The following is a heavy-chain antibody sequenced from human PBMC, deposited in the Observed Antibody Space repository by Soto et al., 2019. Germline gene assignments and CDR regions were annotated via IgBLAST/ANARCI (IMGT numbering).Heavy chain of an antibody. CDR3: ARAGTEQWLYAFDI. V-gene: IGHV3-33*01. CDR2: IWYDGSNK. Sequence: GGSLRLSCAASGFTFSSYGMHWVRQAPGKGLEWGAVIWYDGSNKYYADSVKGRFTISRDNSKNTLYLQMNSLRAEDTAVYYCARAGTEQWLYAFDIWGQGTMVTVSS. D-gene: IGHD6-19*01. J-gene: IGHJ3*02. CDR1: GFTFSSYG.